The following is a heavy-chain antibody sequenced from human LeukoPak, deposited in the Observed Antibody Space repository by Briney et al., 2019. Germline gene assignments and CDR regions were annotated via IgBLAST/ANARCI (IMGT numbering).Heavy chain of an antibody. J-gene: IGHJ4*02. CDR2: ISYDGSNK. V-gene: IGHV3-30*04. CDR3: ANSISGYYFDY. CDR1: GFTFSSYA. Sequence: GGSLRLSCAASGFTFSSYAMHWVRQAPGKGLEWVAVISYDGSNKYYADSVKGRFTISRDNSKNTLYLQMNSLRAEDTAVYYCANSISGYYFDYWGQGTLVAVSS. D-gene: IGHD1-26*01.